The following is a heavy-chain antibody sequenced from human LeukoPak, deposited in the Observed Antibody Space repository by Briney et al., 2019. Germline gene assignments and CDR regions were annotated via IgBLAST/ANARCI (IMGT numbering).Heavy chain of an antibody. Sequence: GGSLRLSCAASGFTFSSYAMSWVRQAPGKGLEWVSAISGSGGSTYYADSVKGRFTISRDNSKNTLYLQMNSLKTEDTAVYYCTTGLSRLYYYYGMDVWGQGTTVTVSS. CDR3: TTGLSRLYYYYGMDV. J-gene: IGHJ6*02. CDR2: ISGSGGST. CDR1: GFTFSSYA. V-gene: IGHV3-23*01. D-gene: IGHD2-21*01.